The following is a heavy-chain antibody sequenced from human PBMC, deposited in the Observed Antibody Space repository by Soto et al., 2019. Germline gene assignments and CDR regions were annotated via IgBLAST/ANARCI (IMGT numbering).Heavy chain of an antibody. J-gene: IGHJ4*02. CDR2: IIGSDGKT. CDR3: ARWSYLDY. D-gene: IGHD3-3*01. CDR1: GFSFGSYA. V-gene: IGHV3-23*01. Sequence: GGSLRLSCAASGFSFGSYALSWVRQAPGKGLEWVSTIIGSDGKTFYADSVKGRFSISRDTSQNTLYLQMNSLRADDTAIYYCARWSYLDYWGQGTRVTVSS.